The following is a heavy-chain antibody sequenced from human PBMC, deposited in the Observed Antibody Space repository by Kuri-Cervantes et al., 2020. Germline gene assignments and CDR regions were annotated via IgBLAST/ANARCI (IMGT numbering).Heavy chain of an antibody. Sequence: GGSLRLSCAASGFTFSDYYMSWVRQAPGKGLEWVANIKQDGSEKYYVDSVKGRFTISRDNAKNSLYLQMNSLRAEDTAVYYCATIYGYSGYVGFDYWGQGTLVTVSS. J-gene: IGHJ4*02. CDR3: ATIYGYSGYVGFDY. CDR1: GFTFSDYY. CDR2: IKQDGSEK. V-gene: IGHV3-7*01. D-gene: IGHD5-12*01.